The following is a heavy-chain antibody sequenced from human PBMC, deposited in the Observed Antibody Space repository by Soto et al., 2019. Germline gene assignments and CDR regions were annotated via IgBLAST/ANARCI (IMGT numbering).Heavy chain of an antibody. D-gene: IGHD5-18*01. Sequence: ASVKVSCKASGNTVPNYAIHWVRQAPGQRLEWMGWINAGNGNTKYSQKFQGRVTITRDTSASTAYMELSSLRSEDTAVYYCARSPGYSYGDYWGQGTLVTVSS. J-gene: IGHJ4*02. CDR1: GNTVPNYA. V-gene: IGHV1-3*01. CDR3: ARSPGYSYGDY. CDR2: INAGNGNT.